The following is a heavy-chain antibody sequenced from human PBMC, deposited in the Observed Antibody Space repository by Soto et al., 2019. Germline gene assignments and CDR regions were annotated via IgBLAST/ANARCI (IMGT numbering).Heavy chain of an antibody. Sequence: QVQLVQSGAEVKKPGASVKVSCKASGYTFTSYYMHWVRQAPGQGLEWMGIINPSGGSTSYAQKFQGRVTMTRDTSTSTVYMELSSLRSEDTAVYYCAGGRTIFGVVTVGMDVWGQGTTVTVSS. D-gene: IGHD3-3*01. V-gene: IGHV1-46*01. CDR3: AGGRTIFGVVTVGMDV. CDR1: GYTFTSYY. CDR2: INPSGGST. J-gene: IGHJ6*02.